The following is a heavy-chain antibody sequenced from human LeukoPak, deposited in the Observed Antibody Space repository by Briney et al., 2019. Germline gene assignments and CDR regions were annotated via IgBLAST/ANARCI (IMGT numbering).Heavy chain of an antibody. V-gene: IGHV3-7*01. CDR2: IRPDGSDE. J-gene: IGHJ4*02. D-gene: IGHD1/OR15-1a*01. CDR3: AREGTDY. CDR1: GFTFSSYW. Sequence: GGPLRLSCVVSGFTFSSYWMSWVRQAPGKGLGWVANIRPDGSDEYYVDSVKGRFTISRDNAKNSLYLQMNSLRAEDTAVYYCAREGTDYWGQGTLVTVSS.